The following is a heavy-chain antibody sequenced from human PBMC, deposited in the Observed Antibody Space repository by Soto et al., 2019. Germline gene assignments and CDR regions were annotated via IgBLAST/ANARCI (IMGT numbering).Heavy chain of an antibody. J-gene: IGHJ3*02. CDR2: IYPGDSDT. Sequence: PGESLKISCRGSGYIFTNYWIAWVRQMPGKGLEWMGVIYPGDSDTRYSPSFKGQVTISADKSITTAYLQWSGLKASDTAMYYCARPKVEHRGTYDSSDYWALDMWGQGTMVTVSS. CDR3: ARPKVEHRGTYDSSDYWALDM. CDR1: GYIFTNYW. D-gene: IGHD3-22*01. V-gene: IGHV5-51*01.